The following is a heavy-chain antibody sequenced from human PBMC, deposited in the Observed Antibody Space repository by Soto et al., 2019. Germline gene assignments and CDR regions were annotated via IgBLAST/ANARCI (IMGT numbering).Heavy chain of an antibody. D-gene: IGHD3-10*01. CDR3: AKDIDYEYGSGSYLGP. V-gene: IGHV3-9*01. CDR2: ISWNSGSI. J-gene: IGHJ5*02. CDR1: GFTFDDYA. Sequence: GGSLRLSCAASGFTFDDYAMHWVRQAPGKGLEWVSGISWNSGSIGYADSVKGRFTISRDNAKNSLYLQMNSLRAEDTALYYCAKDIDYEYGSGSYLGPWGQGTLVTVSS.